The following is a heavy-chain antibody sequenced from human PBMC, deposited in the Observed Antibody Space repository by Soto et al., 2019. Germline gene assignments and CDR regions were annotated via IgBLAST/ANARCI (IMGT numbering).Heavy chain of an antibody. J-gene: IGHJ4*02. CDR1: CGSFIGYY. CDR3: ARVYQVLGLYYFDY. CDR2: TDHSGST. Sequence: PSETLSLTCAFSCGSFIGYYWSWIRQSPGEGLEWIGETDHSGSTSYNPSLNSRVTISVDTSKNQSSLILTSVTAADTAVYYCARVYQVLGLYYFDYWGQGTLVTVSS. V-gene: IGHV4-34*01. D-gene: IGHD2-8*01.